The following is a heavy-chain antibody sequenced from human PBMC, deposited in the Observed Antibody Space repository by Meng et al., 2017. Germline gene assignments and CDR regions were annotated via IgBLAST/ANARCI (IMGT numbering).Heavy chain of an antibody. CDR1: GYTFTTYA. J-gene: IGHJ4*02. CDR2: INAGNSDT. Sequence: QGTVGQYGGEVKKAGASVKVSRKASGYTFTTYAIHWVRQAPGQRLEWMGWINAGNSDTKYSQKLQGRVTITRDTSASTVYMEVSSLRSEDTGVYYCARAIAVSGTGRFDYWGQGTLVTVSS. V-gene: IGHV1-3*01. CDR3: ARAIAVSGTGRFDY. D-gene: IGHD6-19*01.